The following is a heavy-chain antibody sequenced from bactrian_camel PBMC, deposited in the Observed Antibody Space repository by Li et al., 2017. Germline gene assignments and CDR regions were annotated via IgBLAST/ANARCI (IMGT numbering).Heavy chain of an antibody. Sequence: HVQLVESGGGSVQAGGSLRLSCQYSTDGYTGYALAWFHQAPTKDREGVASIEGDGSTSYADSVKGRFTISRDNTKNTVYLQLNSLTTEDTAMYYCAKPLGGSWSPYHSWGQGTQVTVS. V-gene: IGHV3-3*01. CDR1: TDGYTGYA. D-gene: IGHD6*01. J-gene: IGHJ4*01. CDR2: IEGDGST. CDR3: AKPLGGSWSPYHS.